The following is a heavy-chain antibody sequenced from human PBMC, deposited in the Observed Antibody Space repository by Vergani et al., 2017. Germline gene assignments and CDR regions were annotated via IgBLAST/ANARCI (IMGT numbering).Heavy chain of an antibody. CDR2: LRSDGSNK. CDR1: GFTFSSYG. Sequence: QVQLVESGGGVVQPGGSLRLSCAASGFTFSSYGMHWVRQAPGKGLEWVAFLRSDGSNKYYADSVKGRFTISRDNAKNSLYLQMNSLRAEDTAVYYCARDRITMVRGVIDYWGQGTLVTVSS. J-gene: IGHJ4*02. D-gene: IGHD3-10*01. CDR3: ARDRITMVRGVIDY. V-gene: IGHV3-30*02.